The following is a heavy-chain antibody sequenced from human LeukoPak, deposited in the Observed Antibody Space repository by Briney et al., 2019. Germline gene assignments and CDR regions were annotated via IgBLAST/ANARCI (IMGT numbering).Heavy chain of an antibody. CDR2: INPSSGFT. V-gene: IGHV1-46*01. CDR1: GYTLTELS. CDR3: ARDLGDTIIAH. D-gene: IGHD3-10*01. J-gene: IGHJ4*02. Sequence: ASVKVSCKVSGYTLTELSVHWVRQAPGQGLEWMSIINPSSGFTRYAQTFQGRLTMTSDTSTTTVYMDLTSLRSEDTAIYYCARDLGDTIIAHWGQGTLVTVSS.